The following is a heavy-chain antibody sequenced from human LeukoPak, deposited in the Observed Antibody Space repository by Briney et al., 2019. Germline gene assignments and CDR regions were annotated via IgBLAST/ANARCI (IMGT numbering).Heavy chain of an antibody. CDR1: GGSFSGYY. CDR3: AREVDYWVDY. CDR2: INHSGST. J-gene: IGHJ4*02. V-gene: IGHV4-34*01. D-gene: IGHD2/OR15-2a*01. Sequence: SETLSLTCAVYGGSFSGYYWSWIRQPPGKGLEWIGEINHSGSTNYNPSLKSRVTISVDTSKNQFSLKLSSVTAADTAVYYCAREVDYWVDYWGQGTLVTVSS.